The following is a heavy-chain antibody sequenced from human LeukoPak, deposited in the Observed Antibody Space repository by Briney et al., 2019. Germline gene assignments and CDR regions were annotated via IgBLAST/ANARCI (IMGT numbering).Heavy chain of an antibody. CDR3: AKGFSTTESALDY. V-gene: IGHV3-30*02. CDR1: GFTFSNHG. CDR2: IRYDGTKQ. Sequence: GGSLRLSCGASGFTFSNHGMQWVRQAPGKGLEWVASIRYDGTKQFYADSVKGRCTISRDNPKNTLYLQMNSLRAEDTAVYYCAKGFSTTESALDYWGQGTLVTVSS. D-gene: IGHD4-11*01. J-gene: IGHJ4*02.